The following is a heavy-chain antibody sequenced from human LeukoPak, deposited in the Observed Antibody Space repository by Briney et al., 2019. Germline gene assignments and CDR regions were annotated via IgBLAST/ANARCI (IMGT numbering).Heavy chain of an antibody. Sequence: ASVKVSCKASGYTFTSYDINWVRQATGQGLEWMGWMNPNSGNTGYAQRFQGRVTMTRNTSISTAYMELRSLRSDDTAVYYCARGSGSYGFDYWGQGTLVTVSS. D-gene: IGHD3-10*01. CDR1: GYTFTSYD. CDR2: MNPNSGNT. J-gene: IGHJ4*02. V-gene: IGHV1-8*01. CDR3: ARGSGSYGFDY.